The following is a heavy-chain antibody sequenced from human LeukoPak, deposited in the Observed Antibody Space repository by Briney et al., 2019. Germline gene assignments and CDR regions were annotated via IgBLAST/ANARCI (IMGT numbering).Heavy chain of an antibody. Sequence: SETLSLTCTVSGGSISSSSYYWGWIRQPPGKGLEWIGSIYYSGSTYYNPSLKSRVTMSVDTSKNHFSLSLISVTAADTAVYYCARVGDYALKDWGQGTLVTVSS. V-gene: IGHV4-39*07. D-gene: IGHD3-16*01. CDR1: GGSISSSSYY. CDR2: IYYSGST. J-gene: IGHJ4*02. CDR3: ARVGDYALKD.